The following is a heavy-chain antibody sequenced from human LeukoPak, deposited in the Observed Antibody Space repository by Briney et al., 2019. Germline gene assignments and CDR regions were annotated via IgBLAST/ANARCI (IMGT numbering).Heavy chain of an antibody. CDR2: INPNSGGT. Sequence: ASVKVSCKASGYSFTGYYIHWVRQAPGQGLEWMGWINPNSGGTNYAQKFQGRVTMTRDTSISTAYMELSSLISEDTAVYFCARDPKRNYSYGSGKSCFDNWGQGTLVTVS. J-gene: IGHJ4*02. CDR3: ARDPKRNYSYGSGKSCFDN. D-gene: IGHD3-10*01. CDR1: GYSFTGYY. V-gene: IGHV1-2*02.